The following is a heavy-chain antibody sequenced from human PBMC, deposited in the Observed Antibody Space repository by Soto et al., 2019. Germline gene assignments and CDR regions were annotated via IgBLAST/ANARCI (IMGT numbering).Heavy chain of an antibody. CDR3: AHPRGYGVFDAYDF. V-gene: IGHV3-23*01. J-gene: IGHJ3*01. D-gene: IGHD4-17*01. CDR1: GFTFSTYA. CDR2: ISGSGAST. Sequence: GGSLRLSCAASGFTFSTYAMSWVRQAPGKGLEWVSAISGSGASTFYADSVKGRFTISRGNSINTLYLQMKSLRTEDTAVYYCAHPRGYGVFDAYDFWGQGTMVTVSS.